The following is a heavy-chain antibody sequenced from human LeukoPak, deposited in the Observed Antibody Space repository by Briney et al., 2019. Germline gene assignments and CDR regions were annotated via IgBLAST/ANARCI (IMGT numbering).Heavy chain of an antibody. V-gene: IGHV1-8*01. Sequence: ASVKVSCKASGYTFTSYGINWVRQATGQGLEWMGWMNPNSGNTGYAQKFQGRVTMTRNTSISTAYMELSSLRSEDTAVYYCARGKWQQLVRVLLYRGQGTLVTVSS. CDR3: ARGKWQQLVRVLLY. CDR2: MNPNSGNT. CDR1: GYTFTSYG. J-gene: IGHJ4*02. D-gene: IGHD6-13*01.